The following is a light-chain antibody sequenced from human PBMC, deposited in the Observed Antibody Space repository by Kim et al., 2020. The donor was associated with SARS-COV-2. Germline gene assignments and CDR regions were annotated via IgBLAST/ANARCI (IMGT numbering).Light chain of an antibody. CDR2: RVS. CDR1: QSLVYRDGSTY. CDR3: MQGTHWPYT. Sequence: QAASISGRSSQSLVYRDGSTYLSWFQQRPGQSPRRLIFRVSNRGSGVPDKFTGSGSGTDFTLKISSVDAEDVGVYYCMQGTHWPYTFGQGTKLEI. V-gene: IGKV2-30*01. J-gene: IGKJ2*01.